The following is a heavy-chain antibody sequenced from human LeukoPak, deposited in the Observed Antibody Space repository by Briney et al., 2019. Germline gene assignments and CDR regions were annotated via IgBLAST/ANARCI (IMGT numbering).Heavy chain of an antibody. D-gene: IGHD1-14*01. CDR3: ARDTGYYYGMDV. J-gene: IGHJ6*02. CDR2: IIPNFGTK. V-gene: IGHV1-69*01. CDR1: AATCSIYA. Sequence: SVKLSCKSSAATCSIYAINWGRHPPGQGLGLVGGIIPNFGTKNYAQKFQDRGTSIAGESTNTAYMELSSLRSEDTAVYYCARDTGYYYGMDVWGQGTTVTVSS.